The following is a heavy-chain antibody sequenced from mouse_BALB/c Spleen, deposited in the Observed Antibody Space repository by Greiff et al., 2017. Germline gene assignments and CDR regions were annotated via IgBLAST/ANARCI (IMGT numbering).Heavy chain of an antibody. CDR3: ARISWDVDYYYAMDY. V-gene: IGHV8-11*01. CDR1: GFSLSTYGIG. J-gene: IGHJ4*01. Sequence: QVTLNESGPGILQPSQTLSLTCSFSGFSLSTYGIGVGWIRQPSGKGLEWLAHIWWNDNKYYNTALKSRLTISKDTSNNQVFLKIASVDTADTATYYCARISWDVDYYYAMDYWGQGTSVTVSS. CDR2: IWWNDNK. D-gene: IGHD4-1*01.